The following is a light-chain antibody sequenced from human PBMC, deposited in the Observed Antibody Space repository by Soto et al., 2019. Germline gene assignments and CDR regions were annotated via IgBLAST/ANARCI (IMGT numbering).Light chain of an antibody. V-gene: IGLV4-69*01. J-gene: IGLJ1*01. CDR3: HTWGTGYV. CDR1: SGHSSYA. CDR2: LNSDGSH. Sequence: QPVLTQSPSASASLGASVKLTCTLSSGHSSYAIAWHQQQPEKGPRYLMKLNSDGSHSKGDGIPDRFSGSSSGAERYLTISSLQSEDEADYYCHTWGTGYVFGTGTKLTVL.